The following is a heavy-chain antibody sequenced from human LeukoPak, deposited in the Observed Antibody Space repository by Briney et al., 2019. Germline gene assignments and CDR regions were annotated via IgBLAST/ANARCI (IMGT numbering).Heavy chain of an antibody. Sequence: PSETLSLTCTVSGGSISSYYWGWLRQPPGRGLEWIGYIYYSGSTNYNPSLKSRVTISVDTSKNQFSLKLSSVTAADTAVYYCARLNFVYQAWFDPWGQGTLVTVSS. CDR2: IYYSGST. CDR3: ARLNFVYQAWFDP. D-gene: IGHD5/OR15-5a*01. V-gene: IGHV4-59*08. CDR1: GGSISSYY. J-gene: IGHJ5*02.